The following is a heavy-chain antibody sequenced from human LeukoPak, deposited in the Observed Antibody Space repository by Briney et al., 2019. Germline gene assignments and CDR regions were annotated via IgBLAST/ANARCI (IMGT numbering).Heavy chain of an antibody. V-gene: IGHV1-2*02. CDR1: GYTFIGYY. Sequence: ASVKVSCKASGYTFIGYYMHWVRQAPGQGLEWMGWINPNSGGTNYAQKFQGRVTMTRDTSINTAYMELSRLRSDDTAVYYCARGAAAGTGWFDPWGQGTLVTVSS. CDR2: INPNSGGT. D-gene: IGHD6-13*01. CDR3: ARGAAAGTGWFDP. J-gene: IGHJ5*02.